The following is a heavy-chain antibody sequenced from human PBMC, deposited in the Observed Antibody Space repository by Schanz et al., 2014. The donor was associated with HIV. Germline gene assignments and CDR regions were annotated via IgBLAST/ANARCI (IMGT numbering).Heavy chain of an antibody. V-gene: IGHV3-30-3*01. D-gene: IGHD2-15*01. CDR1: GFTFSNYA. CDR3: ARGGIWEWDQPDFDY. Sequence: QVQLVESGGGVVQPGRSLRLSCAVSGFTFSNYAMHWVRQAPGKGLRGAPLKPNDGSNKYYADSVKGRFTISRDNSKNTLYLQMNSLRAEDTAVYYCARGGIWEWDQPDFDYWGQGTLVTVSS. CDR2: KPNDGSNK. J-gene: IGHJ4*02.